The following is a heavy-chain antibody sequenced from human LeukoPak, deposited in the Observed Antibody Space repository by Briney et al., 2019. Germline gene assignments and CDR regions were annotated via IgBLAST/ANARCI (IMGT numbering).Heavy chain of an antibody. Sequence: TLSLTCAVSGGSISSGGYSWSWIRQPPGKGLEWIGYIYHSGSTYYNPSLKSRVTISVDRSKNQFSLKLSSVTAADTAVYYCARLTLTGSLNWGQGTLVTVSS. CDR1: GGSISSGGYS. CDR2: IYHSGST. D-gene: IGHD7-27*01. V-gene: IGHV4-30-2*01. CDR3: ARLTLTGSLN. J-gene: IGHJ4*02.